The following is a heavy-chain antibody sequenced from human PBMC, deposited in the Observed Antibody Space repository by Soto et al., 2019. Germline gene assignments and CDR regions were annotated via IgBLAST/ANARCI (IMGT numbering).Heavy chain of an antibody. D-gene: IGHD6-13*01. CDR1: GFTFKTYD. Sequence: EVQLLESGGDSVQLGGSLRLSCAASGFTFKTYDMNWVRQAPGKGLEWVSGVSGGSKNTWYADSVKGRFSISRDNSKNMLYLQMNSLRGEDTALYYCVRAERGHSWHHYWGQGTLVPGSS. J-gene: IGHJ4*02. V-gene: IGHV3-23*01. CDR2: VSGGSKNT. CDR3: VRAERGHSWHHY.